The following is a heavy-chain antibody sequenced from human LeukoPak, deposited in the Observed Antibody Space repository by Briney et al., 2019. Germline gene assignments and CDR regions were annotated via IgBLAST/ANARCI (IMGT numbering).Heavy chain of an antibody. CDR2: IWYDGSNK. V-gene: IGHV3-33*06. CDR3: AKSIYFDY. Sequence: GGSLRLXCAASGFTFSSYGMHWDRQAPGKGLEWVAVIWYDGSNKYYADSVKGRFTISRDNSKNTLYLQMNSLRAEDTALYYCAKSIYFDYWGQGTLVTVSS. D-gene: IGHD2/OR15-2a*01. J-gene: IGHJ4*02. CDR1: GFTFSSYG.